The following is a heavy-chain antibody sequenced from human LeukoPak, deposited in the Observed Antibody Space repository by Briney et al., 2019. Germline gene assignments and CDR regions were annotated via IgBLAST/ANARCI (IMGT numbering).Heavy chain of an antibody. CDR2: IFYSGST. CDR1: GGSISNYY. V-gene: IGHV4-59*01. Sequence: SETLSLTCTVSGGSISNYYWSWIRQPPGKGLEWIGYIFYSGSTNCNPSLKCRVTISEDTTKNQFSLNLTSVTAADTAVYYCARYTPKKMLNGLRTFDIWGQGTMVTVSS. J-gene: IGHJ3*02. CDR3: ARYTPKKMLNGLRTFDI. D-gene: IGHD5-12*01.